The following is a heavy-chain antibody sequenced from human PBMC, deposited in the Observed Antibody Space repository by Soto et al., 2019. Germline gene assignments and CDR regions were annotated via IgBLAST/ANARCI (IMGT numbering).Heavy chain of an antibody. CDR2: ISWNSGSI. J-gene: IGHJ4*02. CDR1: GFTFDDYA. Sequence: EVQLVESGGGLVQPGRSLRLSCAASGFTFDDYAMHWVRQAPGKGLEWDSGISWNSGSIGYADSVKGRFTISRDNAKNSLYLQMNSLRAEDTALYYCAKEGVLRYFDWLQYFDYWGQGTLVTVSS. D-gene: IGHD3-9*01. CDR3: AKEGVLRYFDWLQYFDY. V-gene: IGHV3-9*01.